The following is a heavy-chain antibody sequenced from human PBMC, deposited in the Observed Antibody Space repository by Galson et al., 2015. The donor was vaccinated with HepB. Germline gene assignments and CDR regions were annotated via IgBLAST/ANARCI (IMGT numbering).Heavy chain of an antibody. CDR2: IKSKTDGGTT. J-gene: IGHJ6*02. CDR1: GFTFSNAW. D-gene: IGHD6-13*01. CDR3: TTAAGTNDPYYYGMDD. V-gene: IGHV3-15*01. Sequence: SLRLSCAASGFTFSNAWMSWVRQAPGKGLEWVGRIKSKTDGGTTDYAAPVKGRFTISRDDSKNTLYLQMNSLKTEDTAVYYCTTAAGTNDPYYYGMDDWGQGTTVTVSS.